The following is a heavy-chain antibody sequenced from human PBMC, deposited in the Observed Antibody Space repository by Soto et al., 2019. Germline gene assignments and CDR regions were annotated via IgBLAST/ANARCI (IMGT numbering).Heavy chain of an antibody. Sequence: QVQLVQSGAEVKKPGASVKVSCKASGYTFTSYYMHWVRQAPGQGLEWMGIINPSGGSTSYAQKFQGRVTMTRDTSTSTVYMELSSLRSEETAVYYCARVRMQGGFDYWGQGTLVTVSS. CDR2: INPSGGST. D-gene: IGHD2-15*01. V-gene: IGHV1-46*01. J-gene: IGHJ4*02. CDR1: GYTFTSYY. CDR3: ARVRMQGGFDY.